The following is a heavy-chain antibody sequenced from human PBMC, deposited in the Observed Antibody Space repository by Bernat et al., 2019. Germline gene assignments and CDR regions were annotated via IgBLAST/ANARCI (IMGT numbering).Heavy chain of an antibody. CDR2: ISYDGSNK. D-gene: IGHD1-1*01. V-gene: IGHV3-30*18. J-gene: IGHJ4*02. CDR1: GFTFSSYG. Sequence: QVQLVESGGGVVQPGRSLRLSCAASGFTFSSYGMHWVRQAPGKGLEWVAVISYDGSNKYYADSVKGRLTISRNNSKNTLYLQMNSLRAEDTAVYYCAKDHGGKTGAFDYWGQGTLVTVSS. CDR3: AKDHGGKTGAFDY.